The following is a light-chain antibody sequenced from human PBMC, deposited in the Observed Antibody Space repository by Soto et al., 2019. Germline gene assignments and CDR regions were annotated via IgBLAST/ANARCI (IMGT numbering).Light chain of an antibody. Sequence: DIVLTQSPATLSLSPGERATLTCRASQSVSSYLAWYQQKPGQAPRLLIYDASTRASGIPARFSGSGSGTDFTLTVSSLEPEDFAVYYCQQHSDWPITFGQGTRLEIK. CDR1: QSVSSY. V-gene: IGKV3-11*01. J-gene: IGKJ5*01. CDR2: DAS. CDR3: QQHSDWPIT.